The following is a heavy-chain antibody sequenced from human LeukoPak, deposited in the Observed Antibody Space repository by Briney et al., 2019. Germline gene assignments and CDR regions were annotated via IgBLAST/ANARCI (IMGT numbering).Heavy chain of an antibody. V-gene: IGHV3-11*01. CDR2: ISSSGSTI. Sequence: PGGSLRLSCAASGFTFSDYYMSWIRQAPGKGLEWVSYISSSGSTIYYADSVKGRFTISRDNAKNSLYLQMNSLRAEDTAVYYCARLRDGYTHDAFDIWGQGTMVTVSS. J-gene: IGHJ3*02. CDR1: GFTFSDYY. CDR3: ARLRDGYTHDAFDI. D-gene: IGHD5-24*01.